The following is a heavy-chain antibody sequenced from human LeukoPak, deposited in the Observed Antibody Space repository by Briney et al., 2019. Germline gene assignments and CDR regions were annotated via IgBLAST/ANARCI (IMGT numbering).Heavy chain of an antibody. D-gene: IGHD3-10*01. CDR1: GYKFTDYG. V-gene: IGHV1-18*01. CDR2: VSAIDGNT. Sequence: ASVKVSCKASGYKFTDYGVNWVRQAPGQGLEWMGWVSAIDGNTKYARNLQGRVTMKRDTSTGTAFMEVRSLTSDDTAIYYWARPGSDRARGWGYFDSWGKGTLVTVSS. J-gene: IGHJ4*02. CDR3: ARPGSDRARGWGYFDS.